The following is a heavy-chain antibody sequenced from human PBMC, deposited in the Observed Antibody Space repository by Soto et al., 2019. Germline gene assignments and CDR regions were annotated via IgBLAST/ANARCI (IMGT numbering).Heavy chain of an antibody. CDR2: VFYSGSY. V-gene: IGHV4-39*01. CDR3: VRGKGYYGFHDF. D-gene: IGHD3-3*01. CDR1: GGSIITDTYK. Sequence: LSLTCRVSGGSIITDTYKWGWVRQSPGKGLEWLGSVFYSGSYSYNPSLKGRITFSVDTSKNQFSLMLTSVTAADTAVYYCVRGKGYYGFHDFWGQGALVTVSS. J-gene: IGHJ4*02.